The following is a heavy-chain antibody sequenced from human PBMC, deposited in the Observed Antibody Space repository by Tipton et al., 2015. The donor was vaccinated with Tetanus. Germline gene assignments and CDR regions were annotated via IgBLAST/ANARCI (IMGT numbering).Heavy chain of an antibody. CDR3: ARGHRHDPKTFYGMDR. D-gene: IGHD1-1*01. V-gene: IGHV1-69*06. CDR1: GGTFGSYA. J-gene: IGHJ6*02. Sequence: QLVQSGPEVKKPGSSVKVSCEASGGTFGSYAVNWVRQAPGQGLEWMGGIIPFSDTIEYSKKYQGRITITADRSSSPAYMELTSLRPEDTAVFYWARGHRHDPKTFYGMDRWGQGTTVTVSS. CDR2: IIPFSDTI.